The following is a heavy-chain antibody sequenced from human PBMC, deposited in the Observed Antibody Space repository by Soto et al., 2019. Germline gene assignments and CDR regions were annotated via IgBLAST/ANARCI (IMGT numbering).Heavy chain of an antibody. CDR3: AKDTSSGGGYYYYGMDV. J-gene: IGHJ6*02. D-gene: IGHD3-16*01. V-gene: IGHV3-30*18. CDR1: GFTFSSYG. CDR2: ISYDGSNK. Sequence: SLRLSCAASGFTFSSYGMHWVRQAPGKGLEWVAVISYDGSNKYYADSVKGRFTISRDNSKNTLYLQMNSLRAEDTAVYYCAKDTSSGGGYYYYGMDVWGQGTTVTVSS.